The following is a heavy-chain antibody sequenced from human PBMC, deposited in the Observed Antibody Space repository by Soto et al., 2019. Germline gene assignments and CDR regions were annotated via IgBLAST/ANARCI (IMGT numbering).Heavy chain of an antibody. J-gene: IGHJ4*02. V-gene: IGHV3-30*18. Sequence: GGSLRLSXAASGFTFSRYGMHWVRQAPGKGLEWVAFISYDGSNKYYADSVKGRFTISRDSSKNTLYLQMNSLRGEDTAVYYCAKDYDYGDYATDYRGQGTLVTVSS. CDR1: GFTFSRYG. CDR3: AKDYDYGDYATDY. CDR2: ISYDGSNK. D-gene: IGHD4-17*01.